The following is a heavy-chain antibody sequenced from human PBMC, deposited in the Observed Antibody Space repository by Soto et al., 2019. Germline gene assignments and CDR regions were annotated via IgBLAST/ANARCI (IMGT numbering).Heavy chain of an antibody. V-gene: IGHV4-4*02. D-gene: IGHD2-2*02. Sequence: SETLSLTCAVSGGSISSSNWWSWVRQPPGKGLEWIGEIYHSGSTNYNPSLKSRVTISVDKSKNQFSLKLSSVTAADTAVYYCARDRGQCSSTSCYTVNFDYWGQGTLGTVSS. J-gene: IGHJ4*02. CDR1: GGSISSSNW. CDR3: ARDRGQCSSTSCYTVNFDY. CDR2: IYHSGST.